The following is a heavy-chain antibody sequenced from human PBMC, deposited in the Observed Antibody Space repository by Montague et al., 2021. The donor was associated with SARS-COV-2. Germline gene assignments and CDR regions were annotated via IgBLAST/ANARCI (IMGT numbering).Heavy chain of an antibody. V-gene: IGHV4-59*01. Sequence: SETLSLTCSVSGASMRTCYWTWIRESPGRGLERIGYISNSGITNYNPSLKSRATISLDTSKTQFSLKLTSVTTSDTALYYCARDLGWGRWDIDGWGRGTLVTVSS. J-gene: IGHJ2*01. CDR1: GASMRTCY. D-gene: IGHD1-26*01. CDR3: ARDLGWGRWDIDG. CDR2: ISNSGIT.